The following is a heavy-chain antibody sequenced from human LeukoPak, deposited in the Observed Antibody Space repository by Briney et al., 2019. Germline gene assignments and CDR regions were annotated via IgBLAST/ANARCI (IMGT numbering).Heavy chain of an antibody. V-gene: IGHV4-39*07. Sequence: SETLSLTCSVSGGSISSSNYYWGWIRQPPGKGLEWIGAIRYSGSTYYNPSLKSRVTISVDTSKNQFSLKLSSVTAADTAVYYCARVVVGATYPFDYWGQGTLVTVSS. CDR3: ARVVVGATYPFDY. CDR1: GGSISSSNYY. CDR2: IRYSGST. D-gene: IGHD1-26*01. J-gene: IGHJ4*02.